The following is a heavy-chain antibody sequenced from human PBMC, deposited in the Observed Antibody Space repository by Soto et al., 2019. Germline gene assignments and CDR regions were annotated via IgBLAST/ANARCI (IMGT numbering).Heavy chain of an antibody. CDR3: ASDFSCGGRRGIDCFDP. J-gene: IGHJ5*02. Sequence: QVQLVQSGTEVKKPGASVKVSCRASGYTFTDYGISWVRQAPGQGLEWMGWIGWICGYNAKTNNAPELAGRLTITNDTSTRTAYMELRSLTSYDTALYYCASDFSCGGRRGIDCFDPWGQGTVVTVSS. CDR1: GYTFTDYG. D-gene: IGHD2-21*01. V-gene: IGHV1-18*01. CDR2: ICGYNAKT.